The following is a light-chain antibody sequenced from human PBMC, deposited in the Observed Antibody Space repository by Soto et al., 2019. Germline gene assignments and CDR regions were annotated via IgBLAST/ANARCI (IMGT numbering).Light chain of an antibody. V-gene: IGKV1-16*02. CDR1: QDISNH. CDR2: AAS. J-gene: IGKJ4*01. CDR3: QQYNSYPVS. Sequence: DIQMTQSPSSLSASVGDRVTITCRASQDISNHLAWFQQKPGKAPKSLISAASSLQSGVPSKFSGSGSGTDFTLTISSLQPEDFANYYCQQYNSYPVSFGGGTKVEIK.